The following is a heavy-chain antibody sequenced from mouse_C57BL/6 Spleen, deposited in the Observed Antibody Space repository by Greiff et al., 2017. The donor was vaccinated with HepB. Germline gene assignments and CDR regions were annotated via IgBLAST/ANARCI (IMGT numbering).Heavy chain of an antibody. Sequence: EVKLVESGEGLVKPGGSLKLSCAASGFTFSSYAMSWVRQTPEKRLEWVAYISSGGDYIYYADTVKGRFTISRDNARNTLYLQMSSLKSEDTAMYYCTRENYSNYDYAMDYWGQGTSVTVSS. D-gene: IGHD2-5*01. V-gene: IGHV5-9-1*02. J-gene: IGHJ4*01. CDR1: GFTFSSYA. CDR3: TRENYSNYDYAMDY. CDR2: ISSGGDYI.